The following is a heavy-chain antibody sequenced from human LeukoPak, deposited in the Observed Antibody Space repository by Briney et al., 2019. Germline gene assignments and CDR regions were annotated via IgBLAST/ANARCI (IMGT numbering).Heavy chain of an antibody. D-gene: IGHD1-26*01. CDR2: ISYDGSNK. J-gene: IGHJ3*02. V-gene: IGHV3-30*18. Sequence: GGPLRLSCAASGFTFSSYGMHWVRQAPGKGLEWVAVISYDGSNKYYADSVKGRFTISRDNSKNTLYLQMNSLRAEDTAVYYCAKEWGQGSAFDIWGQGTMVTVSS. CDR3: AKEWGQGSAFDI. CDR1: GFTFSSYG.